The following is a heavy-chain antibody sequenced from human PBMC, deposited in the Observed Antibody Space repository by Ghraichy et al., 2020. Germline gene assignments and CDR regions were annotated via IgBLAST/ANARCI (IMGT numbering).Heavy chain of an antibody. CDR3: ARSLTPRYSGYEGTCDY. V-gene: IGHV3-21*01. J-gene: IGHJ4*02. D-gene: IGHD5-12*01. CDR1: GFTFSSYS. Sequence: GGSLRLSCAAYGFTFSSYSMNWVRQAPGKGLEWVSSISSSSSYIYYADSVKGRFTISRDNAKNSLYLQMNSLRAEDTAVYYCARSLTPRYSGYEGTCDYWGQGTLVTVSS. CDR2: ISSSSSYI.